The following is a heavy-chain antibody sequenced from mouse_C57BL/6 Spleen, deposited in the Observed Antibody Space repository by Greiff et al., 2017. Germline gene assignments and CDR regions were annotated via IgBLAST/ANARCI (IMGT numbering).Heavy chain of an antibody. CDR1: GYTFTDYE. Sequence: VQLQQSGAELVRPGASVTLSCKASGYTFTDYEMHWVKQTPVHGLEWIGAIDPETGGTAYNQKFKGKAILTADKSSSTAYMELRSLTSEDSAVYYCTSKDYSSVEGYWGQGTTLTVSS. CDR2: IDPETGGT. J-gene: IGHJ2*01. V-gene: IGHV1-15*01. D-gene: IGHD2-5*01. CDR3: TSKDYSSVEGY.